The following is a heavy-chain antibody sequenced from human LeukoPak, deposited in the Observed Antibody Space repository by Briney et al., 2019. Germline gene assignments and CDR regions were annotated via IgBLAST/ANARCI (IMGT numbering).Heavy chain of an antibody. J-gene: IGHJ6*02. V-gene: IGHV4-30-2*01. Sequence: SQTLSLTCAVSGGSISSGGYSWSWIRQPPGKGLEWIGYIYHSGSTYYNPSLKSRVTISVDRSKNQFSLKLSSVTAADTAVHYCARGGRAPMARGVPGHYYGMDVWGQGTTVTVSS. CDR3: ARGGRAPMARGVPGHYYGMDV. D-gene: IGHD3-10*01. CDR2: IYHSGST. CDR1: GGSISSGGYS.